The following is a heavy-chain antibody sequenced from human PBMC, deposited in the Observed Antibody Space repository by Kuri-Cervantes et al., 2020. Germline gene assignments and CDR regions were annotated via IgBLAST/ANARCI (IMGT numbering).Heavy chain of an antibody. Sequence: ASVKVSCKASGYTFTSYAMNWVRQAPGQGLEWMGWINTNTGNPTYAQGFTGRFVFSVDTSVSTAYLQICSLKAEDTAVYYCARGGRDGYNYFAFDYWGQGTLVTVSS. V-gene: IGHV7-4-1*01. J-gene: IGHJ4*02. D-gene: IGHD5-24*01. CDR1: GYTFTSYA. CDR2: INTNTGNP. CDR3: ARGGRDGYNYFAFDY.